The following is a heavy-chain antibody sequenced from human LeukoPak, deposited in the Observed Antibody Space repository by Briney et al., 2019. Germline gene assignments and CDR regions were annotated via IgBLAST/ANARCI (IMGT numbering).Heavy chain of an antibody. CDR1: GGSFSDYY. V-gene: IGHV4-34*01. D-gene: IGHD2-2*01. J-gene: IGHJ3*02. CDR3: ATTDLGSCSSSRCPEDAFDI. Sequence: SETLSLTCAVYGGSFSDYYWSWIRQSPGKGLEWIGEVNHSGSTNYNPSLKSRVTISIDTSKNQFSLKLSSVTAADTARYYCATTDLGSCSSSRCPEDAFDIWGRGTMVAVSS. CDR2: VNHSGST.